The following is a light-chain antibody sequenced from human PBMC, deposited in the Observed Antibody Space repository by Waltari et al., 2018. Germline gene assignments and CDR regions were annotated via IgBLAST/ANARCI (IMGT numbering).Light chain of an antibody. V-gene: IGKV3-11*01. CDR2: EAS. Sequence: EIVLTQSPATLSLSPGERATLSCRASQSVSDSLAWYQQKVGQAPRLLIYEASKRATGSPARFSGSGSGADFTLTISSLEPEDFAVYYCQQRTNWPPMFTFGQGTKLEIK. J-gene: IGKJ2*01. CDR1: QSVSDS. CDR3: QQRTNWPPMFT.